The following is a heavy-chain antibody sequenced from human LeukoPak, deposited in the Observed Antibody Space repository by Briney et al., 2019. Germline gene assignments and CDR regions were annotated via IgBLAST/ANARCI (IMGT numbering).Heavy chain of an antibody. CDR2: IIPILGIA. V-gene: IGHV1-69*04. D-gene: IGHD6-13*01. CDR1: GGTFSSYA. J-gene: IGHJ3*02. CDR3: AGGPTIAARYAFDI. Sequence: SVKVSCKASGGTFSSYAISWVRQAPGQGLEWMGRIIPILGIANYAQKFQGRVTITADKSTSTAYMELSSLRSEDTAVYYCAGGPTIAARYAFDIWDQGTMVTVSS.